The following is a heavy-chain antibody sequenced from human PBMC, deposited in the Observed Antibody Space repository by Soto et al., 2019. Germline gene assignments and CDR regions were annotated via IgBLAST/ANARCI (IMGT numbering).Heavy chain of an antibody. CDR1: GFTFDDYA. D-gene: IGHD2-2*01. CDR3: AKDTSSQAFDI. J-gene: IGHJ3*02. V-gene: IGHV3-9*01. Sequence: GGSLRLSCAASGFTFDDYAMHWVRQAPGKGLEWVSGISWNSGSIGYADSVKGRFTISRDNAKNSLYLQMNSLRAEDTAWYYCAKDTSSQAFDIWGQGTMVTVSS. CDR2: ISWNSGSI.